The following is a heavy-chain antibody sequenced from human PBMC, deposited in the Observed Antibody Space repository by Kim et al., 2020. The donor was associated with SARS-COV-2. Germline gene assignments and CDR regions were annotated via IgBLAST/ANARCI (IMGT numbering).Heavy chain of an antibody. Sequence: NPSLESRVTISVDTPKNQFSLKLSFVTAADTAMYYCVRLGCSATSCTTFDYWGQGTLVTVSS. J-gene: IGHJ4*02. D-gene: IGHD2-2*01. CDR3: VRLGCSATSCTTFDY. V-gene: IGHV4-59*08.